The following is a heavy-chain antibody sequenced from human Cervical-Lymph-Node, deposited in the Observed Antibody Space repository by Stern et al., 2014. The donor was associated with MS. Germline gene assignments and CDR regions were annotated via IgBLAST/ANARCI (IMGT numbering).Heavy chain of an antibody. CDR3: ASDIAVTGISP. D-gene: IGHD6-19*01. J-gene: IGHJ5*02. CDR2: IIPLFGTA. V-gene: IGHV1-69*06. CDR1: GGTFNSYA. Sequence: VHLMESGAEVKKPGSSVKVSCKAFGGTFNSYAISWVRQAPGQGLEWMGGIIPLFGTANYAQKLQGRVTITADKSTSTFYMELSSLRSEDTAVYYCASDIAVTGISPWGQGTLVTVSS.